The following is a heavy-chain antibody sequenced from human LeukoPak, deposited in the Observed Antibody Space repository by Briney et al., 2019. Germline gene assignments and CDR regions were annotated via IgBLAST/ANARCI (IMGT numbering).Heavy chain of an antibody. CDR2: ISSSGSTI. J-gene: IGHJ4*02. CDR1: GFPFSSYE. D-gene: IGHD2-21*01. Sequence: GGSLRLSCAVSGFPFSSYEMNWVRQAPGKGMEWVSLISSSGSTIYYADSVKGRFTISRDNAKNSLYLQMNSLRAEDTAVYYCARLFSTAHYWGQGTLVTVSS. CDR3: ARLFSTAHY. V-gene: IGHV3-48*03.